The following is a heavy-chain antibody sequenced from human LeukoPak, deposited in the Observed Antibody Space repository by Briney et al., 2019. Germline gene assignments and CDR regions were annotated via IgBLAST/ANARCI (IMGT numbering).Heavy chain of an antibody. Sequence: GGSLRLSCAVSGFMFSQHTMSWVRQAPGKRLEWVSSISGSGDATRYADSVMGRFTISRDNAKNTLSLQMNSLRAEDTAVYYCARDGLWFGELLEGDAFDIWGQGTMVTVSS. CDR1: GFMFSQHT. CDR2: ISGSGDAT. D-gene: IGHD3-10*01. V-gene: IGHV3-23*01. CDR3: ARDGLWFGELLEGDAFDI. J-gene: IGHJ3*02.